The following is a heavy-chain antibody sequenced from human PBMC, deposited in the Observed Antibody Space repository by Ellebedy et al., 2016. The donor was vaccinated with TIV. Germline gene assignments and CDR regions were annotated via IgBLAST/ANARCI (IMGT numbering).Heavy chain of an antibody. CDR1: GYTFTSFY. V-gene: IGHV1-46*01. Sequence: AASVQVSCKASGYTFTSFYMFWVRQAPGQGLEWMGMIHPCGGSTGYAQKFQGRVTMTRDTSTSTVYMEMSSLRSEDTAVYYCARVLVATSNYGMDVWGQGTTVTVSS. J-gene: IGHJ6*02. CDR2: IHPCGGST. CDR3: ARVLVATSNYGMDV. D-gene: IGHD5-12*01.